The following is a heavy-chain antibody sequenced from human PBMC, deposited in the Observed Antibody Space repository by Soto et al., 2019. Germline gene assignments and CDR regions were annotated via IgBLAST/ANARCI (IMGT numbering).Heavy chain of an antibody. CDR3: AKDPPWTVGPLAMDV. J-gene: IGHJ6*02. D-gene: IGHD1-26*01. V-gene: IGHV3-23*01. Sequence: EVQLLESGGGLVQPGGSLRLSCVASGFAFSTHAMSWVRQAPGKGLEWVSTFSGSGGNIYYAESVKGRLTISRDDSKNTMYLQMDSLKVEDTAVYYCAKDPPWTVGPLAMDVWGQGTTVTVSS. CDR1: GFAFSTHA. CDR2: FSGSGGNI.